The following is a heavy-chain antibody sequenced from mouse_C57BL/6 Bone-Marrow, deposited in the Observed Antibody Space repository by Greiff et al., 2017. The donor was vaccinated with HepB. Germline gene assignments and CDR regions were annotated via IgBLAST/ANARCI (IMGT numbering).Heavy chain of an antibody. CDR3: ARQGLYYDYDCAMDY. J-gene: IGHJ4*01. Sequence: EVKLVESGGGLVQPGGSLKLSCAASGFTFSDYGMAWVRQAPRKGPEWVAFISNLAYSIYYADTVTGRFTISRENAKNTLYLEMSSLRSEDTAMYYCARQGLYYDYDCAMDYWGQGTSVTVSS. V-gene: IGHV5-15*01. CDR1: GFTFSDYG. D-gene: IGHD2-4*01. CDR2: ISNLAYSI.